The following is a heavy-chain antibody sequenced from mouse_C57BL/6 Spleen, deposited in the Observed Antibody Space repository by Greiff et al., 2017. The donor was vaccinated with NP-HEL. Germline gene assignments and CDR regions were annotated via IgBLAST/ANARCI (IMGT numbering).Heavy chain of an antibody. J-gene: IGHJ2*01. Sequence: EVQLQESGGDLVKPGGSLQLSCAASGFTFSSSGLSLVRPTPDTWLEWVATISSGGSYTYYPDSVKGRFTISRDNAKNTLYLQMSSLKSEDTAMYYCARQGEYYGSSPYYFDYWGQGTTLTVSS. CDR2: ISSGGSYT. D-gene: IGHD1-1*01. CDR1: GFTFSSSG. CDR3: ARQGEYYGSSPYYFDY. V-gene: IGHV5-6*01.